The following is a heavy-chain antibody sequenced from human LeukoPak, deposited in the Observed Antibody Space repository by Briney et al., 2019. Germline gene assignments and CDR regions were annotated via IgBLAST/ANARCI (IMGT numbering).Heavy chain of an antibody. CDR3: ARVKRGYGAAAGTDY. CDR1: GFTFSSYE. V-gene: IGHV3-48*03. Sequence: GGSLRLSRAASGFTFSSYELNWVRQAPGKGLEGVSYISSSGSTIYYADSVKGLFTISRDNAKNSLYLQMNSLRAEDTAVYYCARVKRGYGAAAGTDYWGQGTLVTVSS. CDR2: ISSSGSTI. D-gene: IGHD6-13*01. J-gene: IGHJ4*02.